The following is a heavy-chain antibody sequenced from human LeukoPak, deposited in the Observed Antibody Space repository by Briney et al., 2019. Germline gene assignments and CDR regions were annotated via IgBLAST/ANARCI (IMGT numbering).Heavy chain of an antibody. CDR1: GGSISSSSYY. D-gene: IGHD5-12*01. CDR2: IYYSGST. V-gene: IGHV4-39*07. CDR3: ARGAYGYSGYEDLDY. Sequence: PSETLSLTCTVSGGSISSSSYYWGWIRQPPGKGLEWIGSIYYSGSTYYNPSLKSRVTISVDTSKNQFSLKLSSVTAADTAVYYCARGAYGYSGYEDLDYWGQGTLVTVSS. J-gene: IGHJ4*02.